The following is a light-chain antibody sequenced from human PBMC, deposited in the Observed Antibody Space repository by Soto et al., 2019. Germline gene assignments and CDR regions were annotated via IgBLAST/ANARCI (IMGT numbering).Light chain of an antibody. J-gene: IGKJ3*01. V-gene: IGKV1-39*01. CDR3: QQSYSSPRT. Sequence: DIQMTQSPSSLSASVGDRVTITCRASQSISTYLNWYQQKPGKAPKLLIYAAYSLQSGVPSRFSGRRSGTDFTLTISSLQPEDFATYYCQQSYSSPRTFGPGTKVDIK. CDR2: AAY. CDR1: QSISTY.